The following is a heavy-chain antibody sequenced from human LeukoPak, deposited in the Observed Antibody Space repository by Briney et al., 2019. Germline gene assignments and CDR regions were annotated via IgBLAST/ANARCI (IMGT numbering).Heavy chain of an antibody. D-gene: IGHD2/OR15-2a*01. CDR1: GGSISSYY. Sequence: SETLSLTCTVSGGSISSYYWSWIRQPPGKGLEWIGYIYYSGSTNYNPSLKSRVTISIDASKNQFSLKLSSVTAADTAVYYCARGGSTFFFDYWGQGTLVTVSS. CDR3: ARGGSTFFFDY. CDR2: IYYSGST. V-gene: IGHV4-59*01. J-gene: IGHJ4*02.